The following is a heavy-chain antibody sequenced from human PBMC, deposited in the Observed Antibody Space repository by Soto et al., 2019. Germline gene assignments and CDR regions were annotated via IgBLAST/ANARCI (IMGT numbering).Heavy chain of an antibody. CDR1: GYTFTSYA. V-gene: IGHV1-3*01. J-gene: IGHJ6*02. Sequence: ASVKVSCKASGYTFTSYAMHWVRQAPGQRLEWMGWINAGNGNTKYSQKFQGRVTITRDTSASTAYMELSSLRSEDTAVYYCARGTYYYDSSGYYWDYYYGMDVWGQGTTVTVSS. CDR3: ARGTYYYDSSGYYWDYYYGMDV. CDR2: INAGNGNT. D-gene: IGHD3-22*01.